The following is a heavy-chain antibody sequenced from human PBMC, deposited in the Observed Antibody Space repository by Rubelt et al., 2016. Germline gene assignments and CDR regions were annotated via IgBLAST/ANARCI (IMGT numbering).Heavy chain of an antibody. V-gene: IGHV3-21*01. Sequence: EVQLVESGGGLVQPGGSLRLSCAVSGFTFSSYAMNCVRQAPGKGLEWVSSISSSSSYIYYADSVKGRFPISRDNAKNSLYRQMNSLRAEDTAVYYCAREGGSYLPSIYGMDVWGQGTTVTVSS. CDR3: AREGGSYLPSIYGMDV. J-gene: IGHJ6*02. CDR2: ISSSSSYI. D-gene: IGHD1-26*01. CDR1: GFTFSSYA.